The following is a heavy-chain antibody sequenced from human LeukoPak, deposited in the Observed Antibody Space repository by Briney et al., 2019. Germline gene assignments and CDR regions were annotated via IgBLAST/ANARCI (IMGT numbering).Heavy chain of an antibody. V-gene: IGHV4-34*01. CDR3: ARGRFLEWLLSYYYYYMDV. CDR2: INHSGST. Sequence: SETLSLTCAVYGGSFSGYYWSWIRQPPGKGLEWIGGINHSGSTNYNPSLKSRVTISVDTSKNQFSLKLSSVTAADTAVYYCARGRFLEWLLSYYYYYMDVWGKGTTVTVSS. J-gene: IGHJ6*03. CDR1: GGSFSGYY. D-gene: IGHD3-3*01.